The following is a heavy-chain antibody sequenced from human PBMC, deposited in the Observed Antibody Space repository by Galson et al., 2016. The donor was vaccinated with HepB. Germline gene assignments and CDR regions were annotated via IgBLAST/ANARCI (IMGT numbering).Heavy chain of an antibody. Sequence: SVKVSCKASGGTFNNYGISWVRQAPGQGLEWMGGIIPIFGTANYTQRFQGRVTITADESTSTVYMELSRLSSEDTAVYFCASNPYHYDYMDVWGKGTTVTVSS. CDR2: IIPIFGTA. J-gene: IGHJ6*03. CDR1: GGTFNNYG. CDR3: ASNPYHYDYMDV. V-gene: IGHV1-69*13.